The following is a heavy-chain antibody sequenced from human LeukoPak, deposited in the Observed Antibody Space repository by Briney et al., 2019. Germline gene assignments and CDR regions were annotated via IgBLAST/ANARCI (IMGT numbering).Heavy chain of an antibody. CDR1: GFTFSDYY. J-gene: IGHJ4*02. CDR3: ATSLEMWEPAFDY. D-gene: IGHD1-26*01. CDR2: ISSSGGTI. V-gene: IGHV3-11*04. Sequence: PGGSLRLSCAASGFTFSDYYMSWIRQAPGKGLEWVSYISSSGGTIYYADSVKGRFTISRGNTKNSLYLQMNSLRAEDTAVYYCATSLEMWEPAFDYWGQGTLVTVSS.